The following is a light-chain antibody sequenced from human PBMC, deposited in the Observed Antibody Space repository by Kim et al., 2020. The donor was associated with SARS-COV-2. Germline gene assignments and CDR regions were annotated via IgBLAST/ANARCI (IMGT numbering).Light chain of an antibody. V-gene: IGLV2-11*01. CDR3: CSYAGSVV. J-gene: IGLJ2*01. Sequence: QSALTQPRSVSGSPGQSVTISCTGTSSDVGSYNYVSWYQQQPGKAPKLIIYDVTKRPSGVPDRFSGSKSGNTASLTISGLQAEDEADYYCCSYAGSVVFGGGTQLTVL. CDR2: DVT. CDR1: SSDVGSYNY.